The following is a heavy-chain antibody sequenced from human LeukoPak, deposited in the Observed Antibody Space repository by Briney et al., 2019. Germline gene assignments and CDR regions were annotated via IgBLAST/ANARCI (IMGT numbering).Heavy chain of an antibody. Sequence: SETLSLTCSVSGDSVRSYYCIWIRQPPGKGLEWIGYIYYSGSTNYNPSLKSRVTISVDTSKNQFSLKLSSVTAADTAVYYCATLVVGDSGYVSIDYWGQGTLVTVSS. D-gene: IGHD5-12*01. CDR2: IYYSGST. CDR3: ATLVVGDSGYVSIDY. CDR1: GDSVRSYY. V-gene: IGHV4-59*08. J-gene: IGHJ4*02.